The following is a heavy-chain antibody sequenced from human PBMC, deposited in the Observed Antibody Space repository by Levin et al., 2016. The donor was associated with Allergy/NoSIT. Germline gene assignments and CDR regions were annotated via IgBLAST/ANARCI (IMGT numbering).Heavy chain of an antibody. CDR2: IKSDSGGGTT. CDR3: AADVPGDQGENFDY. Sequence: WIRQPPGKGLEWVGRIKSDSGGGTTDYAAPVKGRFTISRDDSRNTLYLQMNGLNTDDTAVYYCAADVPGDQGENFDYWGQGSLVTVSS. D-gene: IGHD7-27*01. J-gene: IGHJ4*02. V-gene: IGHV3-15*01.